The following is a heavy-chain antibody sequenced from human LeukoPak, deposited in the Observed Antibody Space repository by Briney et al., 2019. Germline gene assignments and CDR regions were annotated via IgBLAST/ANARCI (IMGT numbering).Heavy chain of an antibody. V-gene: IGHV3-30*02. J-gene: IGHJ3*02. CDR1: GFSIRGHN. CDR2: IQHDGGAK. Sequence: GGSLRLSCAASGFSIRGHNMHWVRQAPGKGLEWVSFIQHDGGAKWYVDSVKGRFTISRDDSENTLYLQMNSLRVEDTAVYYCAKDKGSGRYAFDIWGQGTIVTVSS. D-gene: IGHD3-10*01. CDR3: AKDKGSGRYAFDI.